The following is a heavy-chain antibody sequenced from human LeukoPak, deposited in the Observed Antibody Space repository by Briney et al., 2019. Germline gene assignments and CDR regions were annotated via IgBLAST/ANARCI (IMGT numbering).Heavy chain of an antibody. Sequence: GGSLRLSCVASGYTFSSYSMNWVRQAPGKGLEWVSSISSSSSYIYYADSVKGRFTISRDNAKNSLYLQMNSLRAEDTAVYYCARDRRGLTDYWRQGTLVTVSS. D-gene: IGHD5-12*01. V-gene: IGHV3-21*01. CDR1: GYTFSSYS. CDR3: ARDRRGLTDY. CDR2: ISSSSSYI. J-gene: IGHJ4*02.